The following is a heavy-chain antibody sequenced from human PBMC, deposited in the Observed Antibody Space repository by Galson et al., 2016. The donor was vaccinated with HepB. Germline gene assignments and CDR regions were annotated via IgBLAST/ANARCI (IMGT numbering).Heavy chain of an antibody. CDR2: ISDDGSNK. D-gene: IGHD3-10*01. CDR3: ARVGYNYGSGSYYNGDDWYFDL. Sequence: SLRLSCAASEFTFSTYAIHWVRQAPGKGLEWVAVISDDGSNKYFAASVKGRFTISRDNSETTLYLQMNSLRAEDTAVYYCARVGYNYGSGSYYNGDDWYFDLWGRGTLVSVSS. J-gene: IGHJ2*01. CDR1: EFTFSTYA. V-gene: IGHV3-30*04.